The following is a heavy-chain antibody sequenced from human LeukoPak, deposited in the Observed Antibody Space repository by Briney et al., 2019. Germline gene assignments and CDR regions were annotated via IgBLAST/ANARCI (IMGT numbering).Heavy chain of an antibody. Sequence: GGSLRLSCAASGFTFSSYSMNWVRQAPGKGLEWVSSISSSSSYIYYADSVKGRFTISRDNAKNSLHLQMNSLRAEDTAVYYCARGRIAAAATLFYWGQGTLVTVSS. CDR1: GFTFSSYS. J-gene: IGHJ4*02. D-gene: IGHD6-13*01. V-gene: IGHV3-21*01. CDR2: ISSSSSYI. CDR3: ARGRIAAAATLFY.